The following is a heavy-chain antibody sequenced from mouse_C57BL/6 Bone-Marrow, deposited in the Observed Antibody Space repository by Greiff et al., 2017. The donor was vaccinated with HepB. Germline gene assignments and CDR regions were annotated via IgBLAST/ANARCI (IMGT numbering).Heavy chain of an antibody. CDR2: ISYDGSN. Sequence: VQLKESGPGLVKPSQSLSLTCSVTGYSITSGYNWNWIRQFPGNKLEWMGYISYDGSNNYNPSLKNRISITRDTSKNQFFLKLNSVTTEDTATYYCARDEGTFAYWGQGTLVTVSA. CDR1: GYSITSGYN. CDR3: ARDEGTFAY. V-gene: IGHV3-6*01. J-gene: IGHJ3*01. D-gene: IGHD2-14*01.